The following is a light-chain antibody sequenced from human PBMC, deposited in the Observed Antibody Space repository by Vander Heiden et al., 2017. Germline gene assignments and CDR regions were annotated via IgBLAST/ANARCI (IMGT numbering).Light chain of an antibody. CDR1: QSLRHSNGYNY. J-gene: IGKJ1*01. CDR3: RQSLQDSSWT. CDR2: LGS. V-gene: IGKV2-28*01. Sequence: DIVMTQSPLSLPVTPGEPASISCRSSQSLRHSNGYNYLDWYLQKPGQAPQLLIYLGSNRAFGVPDRFSGSGSGTDFTLRISRVEAEAVGVYSCRQSLQDSSWTFGQGTRVEMK.